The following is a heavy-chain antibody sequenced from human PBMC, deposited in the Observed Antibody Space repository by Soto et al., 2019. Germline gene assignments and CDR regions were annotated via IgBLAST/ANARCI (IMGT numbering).Heavy chain of an antibody. D-gene: IGHD1-20*01. Sequence: EVHLVESGGGLVQPGGSLRLSCAASGFSFRGYGLTWVRQAPGKGLEWVSAISSSSGSTFYADSVKGRFIISRDDSKNTLYLQMNSLRVEDTAVYYCTEPPSIKYGFDYWGQGTLVAVSS. J-gene: IGHJ4*02. CDR1: GFSFRGYG. V-gene: IGHV3-23*04. CDR3: TEPPSIKYGFDY. CDR2: ISSSSGST.